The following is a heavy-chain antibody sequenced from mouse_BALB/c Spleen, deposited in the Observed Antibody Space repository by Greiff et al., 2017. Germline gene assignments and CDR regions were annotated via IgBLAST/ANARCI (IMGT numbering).Heavy chain of an antibody. V-gene: IGHV1-7*01. Sequence: VKLMESGAELAKPGASVKMSCKASGYTFTSYWMHWVKQRPGQGLEWIGYINPSTGYTEYNQKFKDKATLTADKSSSTAYMQLSSLTSEDSAVYYCARGRSSWAYWGQGTLVTVSA. CDR1: GYTFTSYW. CDR2: INPSTGYT. CDR3: ARGRSSWAY. D-gene: IGHD1-1*01. J-gene: IGHJ3*01.